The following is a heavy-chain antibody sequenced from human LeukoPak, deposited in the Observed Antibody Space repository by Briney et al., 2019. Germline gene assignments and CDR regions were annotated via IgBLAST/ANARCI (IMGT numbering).Heavy chain of an antibody. V-gene: IGHV1-18*01. CDR1: GYTFTSYG. J-gene: IGHJ4*02. CDR2: ISGHNENT. D-gene: IGHD5-12*01. Sequence: ASVKVSCKASGYTFTSYGISWVRQAPGQGLEWMGWISGHNENTNYAQKFQGRVTMTTDTSTSTAYVELRSLRSDDTAVYYCARTSESGSREFDYWGQGTLVTVSS. CDR3: ARTSESGSREFDY.